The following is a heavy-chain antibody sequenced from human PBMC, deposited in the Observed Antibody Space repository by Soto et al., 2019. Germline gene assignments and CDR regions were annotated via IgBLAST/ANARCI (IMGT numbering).Heavy chain of an antibody. V-gene: IGHV4-31*03. CDR2: ISYTGAT. CDR3: ARGGPVSVSPAWQLLGYFDY. CDR1: GGSISRGAYF. Sequence: QVHLQESGPGQVRPSQTLSLSCSVSGGSISRGAYFWTWIRQFPGKGLEWIAYISYTGATYYNPSLKSRVTRLADTSNNQCSMKLNSVTSADTAVYYCARGGPVSVSPAWQLLGYFDYWGQGTLVTVSS. D-gene: IGHD2-15*01. J-gene: IGHJ4*02.